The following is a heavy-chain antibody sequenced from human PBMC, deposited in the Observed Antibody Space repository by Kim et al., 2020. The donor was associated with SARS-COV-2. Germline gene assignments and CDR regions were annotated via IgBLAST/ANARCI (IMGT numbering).Heavy chain of an antibody. CDR1: GFGFGNHA. CDR3: VKGGLPNY. D-gene: IGHD1-26*01. V-gene: IGHV3-9*01. CDR2: ITCNIEAI. J-gene: IGHJ6*01. Sequence: GGSLRLSCAASGFGFGNHAMHWVRQAPGEGLEWVSGITCNIEAIYYVDSVKGRFTISRDNVESSLFLEMNSLRPEDKAVYYCVKGGLPNY.